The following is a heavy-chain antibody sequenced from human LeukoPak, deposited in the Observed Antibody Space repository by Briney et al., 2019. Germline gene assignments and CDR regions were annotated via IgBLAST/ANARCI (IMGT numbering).Heavy chain of an antibody. J-gene: IGHJ5*02. D-gene: IGHD6-19*01. CDR3: XXEGSSGWYNWFDP. V-gene: IGHV3-21*01. Sequence: PGGSLRLSCAASGFTFSSYSMNWVRQAPGKGLEWVSSISSSSSYIYYADSVKGRFTISRDNAKNYLYLQMNSLRDEATAVYYXXXEGSSGWYNWFDPWGQGTLVTVSS. CDR2: ISSSSSYI. CDR1: GFTFSSYS.